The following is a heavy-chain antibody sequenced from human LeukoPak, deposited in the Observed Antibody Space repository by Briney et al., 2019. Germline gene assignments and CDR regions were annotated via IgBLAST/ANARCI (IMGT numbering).Heavy chain of an antibody. CDR3: ARGGGLDV. CDR2: INHNGNVN. D-gene: IGHD3-16*01. CDR1: GFTFSSYW. J-gene: IGHJ6*02. V-gene: IGHV3-7*03. Sequence: GGSLRLSCAASGFTFSSYWMNWARQAPGKGLEWVASINHNGNVNSYVDSVKGRFTISRDNAKNSLYLQMSNLRAEDTAVYFCARGGGLDVWGQGATVTVSS.